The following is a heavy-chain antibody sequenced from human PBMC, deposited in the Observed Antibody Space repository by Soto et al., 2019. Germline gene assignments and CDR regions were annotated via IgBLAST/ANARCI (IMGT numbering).Heavy chain of an antibody. D-gene: IGHD3-3*01. V-gene: IGHV1-2*04. J-gene: IGHJ4*02. Sequence: QVQLVQSGAEVKKPGASVKVSCKASGYTFTGYYMHWVRQAPGQGLEWMGWINPNSGGTNYAQKFHGWVTMTRDTSISTAYMELSRLRSDDTAVYYCARGIRARRFYDFWSGYSNRYYFDYWGQGTLVTVSS. CDR3: ARGIRARRFYDFWSGYSNRYYFDY. CDR2: INPNSGGT. CDR1: GYTFTGYY.